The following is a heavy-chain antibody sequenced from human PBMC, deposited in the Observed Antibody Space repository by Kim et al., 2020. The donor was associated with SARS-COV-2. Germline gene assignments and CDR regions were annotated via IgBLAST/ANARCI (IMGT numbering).Heavy chain of an antibody. CDR3: ARVGDSSCCLDCQWWFDP. J-gene: IGHJ5*02. V-gene: IGHV4-4*07. CDR2: IYSSGRT. Sequence: SETLSLTCTVSSGSVSGYYWSWIRQAVGKGLEWIGHIYSSGRTNYNPSLKSRLTMSVDTSRNQFSLRLTSVTAADTAVYYCARVGDSSCCLDCQWWFDP. CDR1: SGSVSGYY. D-gene: IGHD6-19*01.